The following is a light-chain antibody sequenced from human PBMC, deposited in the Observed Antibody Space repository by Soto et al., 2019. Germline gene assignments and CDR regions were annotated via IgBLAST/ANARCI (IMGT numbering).Light chain of an antibody. CDR2: EVT. CDR3: SSYTSRSTLYV. J-gene: IGLJ1*01. CDR1: SSDVGAYNF. Sequence: QSALTQPPSASGSPGQSVTISCTGTSSDVGAYNFVSWYQHHPGKAPKLMVYEVTNRPSGVSDRFSGSKSGNTASLTISGLQADDEGYYYCSSYTSRSTLYVFGTGTKVTVL. V-gene: IGLV2-14*01.